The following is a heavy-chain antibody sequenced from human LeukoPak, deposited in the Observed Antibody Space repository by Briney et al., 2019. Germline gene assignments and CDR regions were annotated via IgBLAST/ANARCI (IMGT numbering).Heavy chain of an antibody. CDR3: AREVEYYDSSGYRPHAFDI. V-gene: IGHV4-39*02. CDR1: DGSIINNNHY. CDR2: ISYSGGT. J-gene: IGHJ3*02. Sequence: SETLSLTCTVSDGSIINNNHYWGWTRQPPGKGLEWIGSISYSGGTAYNPSLRSRVTISVDTSKNQFSLKVNSVTAADTAVYYCAREVEYYDSSGYRPHAFDIWGQGTLVIVSS. D-gene: IGHD3-22*01.